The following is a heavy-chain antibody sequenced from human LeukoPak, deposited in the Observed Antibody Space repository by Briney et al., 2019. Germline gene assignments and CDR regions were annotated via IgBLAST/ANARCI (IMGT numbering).Heavy chain of an antibody. CDR2: ISYDGSNK. CDR3: ARDSGIAVRLFDY. D-gene: IGHD6-19*01. Sequence: GGSLRLSCAASGFTFSSYAMHWVRQAPGKGLEWVAVISYDGSNKYYADSVKGRFTISRDNPKNTLYLQMNSLRAEDTAVYCCARDSGIAVRLFDYWGQGTLVTVSS. J-gene: IGHJ4*02. V-gene: IGHV3-30*04. CDR1: GFTFSSYA.